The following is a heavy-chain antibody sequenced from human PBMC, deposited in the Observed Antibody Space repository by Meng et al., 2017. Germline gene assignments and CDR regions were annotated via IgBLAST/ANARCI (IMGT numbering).Heavy chain of an antibody. V-gene: IGHV3-21*01. J-gene: IGHJ4*02. D-gene: IGHD3-22*01. Sequence: GGSLRLSCAASGFTFDDYGMSWVRQAPGKGLEWVSSISSSSSYIYYADSVKGRFTISRDNAKNSLYLQMNSLRAEDTAVYYCARVPLSYYYDSSGYYYYFDYWGQGTLVTVSS. CDR1: GFTFDDYG. CDR3: ARVPLSYYYDSSGYYYYFDY. CDR2: ISSSSSYI.